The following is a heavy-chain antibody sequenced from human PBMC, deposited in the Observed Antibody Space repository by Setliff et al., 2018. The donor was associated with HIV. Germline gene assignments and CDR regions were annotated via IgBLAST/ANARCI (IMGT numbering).Heavy chain of an antibody. Sequence: GGSLRLSCVTSGFDFNTAWMNWVRQAPGKGLEWVSSITSSGNYKSYACSVQGRFTISRDNADNSLYLDMNNLRAEDTGVYYCARDQEYVIVVAASMNMPGYLHYYYMDVWGRGSTVTVSS. J-gene: IGHJ6*03. D-gene: IGHD2-2*01. V-gene: IGHV3-21*01. CDR1: GFDFNTAW. CDR3: ARDQEYVIVVAASMNMPGYLHYYYMDV. CDR2: ITSSGNYK.